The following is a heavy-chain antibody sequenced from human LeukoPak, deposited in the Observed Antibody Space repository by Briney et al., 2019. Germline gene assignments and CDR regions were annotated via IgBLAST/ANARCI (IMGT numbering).Heavy chain of an antibody. CDR1: GYTFTSYD. D-gene: IGHD3-10*01. CDR3: ARKAVMVRGVINHNYGMDV. V-gene: IGHV1-18*01. CDR2: ISALNGNT. J-gene: IGHJ6*02. Sequence: ASVKVSCKASGYTFTSYDINWVRQAPGQGLEWLGWISALNGNTNLAQKVQGRVSMTTDTSTSTAYMELRSLRSDDSAVYYCARKAVMVRGVINHNYGMDVWGQGTTVTVSS.